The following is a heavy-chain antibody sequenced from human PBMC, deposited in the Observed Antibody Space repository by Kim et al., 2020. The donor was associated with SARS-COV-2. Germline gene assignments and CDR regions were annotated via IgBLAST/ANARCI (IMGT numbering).Heavy chain of an antibody. Sequence: GGSLRLSCAASGFTFSGSAMHWVRQASGKGLEWVGRIRREANRYSTADAASVKVRITIASDESKTTAYLQRKSPKTKDTAECYCARDPGTTLVFGVAFY. D-gene: IGHD1-1*01. J-gene: IGHJ3*02. CDR1: GFTFSGSA. CDR3: ARDPGTTLVFGVAFY. CDR2: IRREANRYST. V-gene: IGHV3-73*01.